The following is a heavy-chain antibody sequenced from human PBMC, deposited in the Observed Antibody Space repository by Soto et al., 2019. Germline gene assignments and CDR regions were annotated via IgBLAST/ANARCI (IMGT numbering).Heavy chain of an antibody. Sequence: SETLSLTCAGSGGSISSGGYSWSWIRQPPGKGLEWIGYIYHSGSTYYNPSLKSRVTISVDRSKNQVSLKLSSVTAADTAVYYCARAFYDTTGYSLDPWGQGTLVTVSS. V-gene: IGHV4-30-2*01. CDR3: ARAFYDTTGYSLDP. CDR1: GGSISSGGYS. CDR2: IYHSGST. D-gene: IGHD3-22*01. J-gene: IGHJ5*02.